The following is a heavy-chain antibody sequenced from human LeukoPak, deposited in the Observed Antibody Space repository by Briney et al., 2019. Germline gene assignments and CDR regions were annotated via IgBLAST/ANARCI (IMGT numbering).Heavy chain of an antibody. V-gene: IGHV3-23*01. Sequence: GGSLRLSCAVSGFTFSTYAMSWVRQAPGKGLEWVSGISGDAGSSYYADSVRGRFTVSRDNSKNALYLQMGSLRAEDTAVYYCAKHSGGTCYFGMDVWGQGTTVTVAS. J-gene: IGHJ6*02. CDR2: ISGDAGSS. CDR1: GFTFSTYA. D-gene: IGHD2-15*01. CDR3: AKHSGGTCYFGMDV.